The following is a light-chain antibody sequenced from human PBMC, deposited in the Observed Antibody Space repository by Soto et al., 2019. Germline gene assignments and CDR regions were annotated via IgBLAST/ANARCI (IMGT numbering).Light chain of an antibody. Sequence: DIVMTQSPLSLPVTPGAPASISCRSSQSLLHSNGFNYLDWYLQKPGQSPQLLIYLGSNRSSVVSDRFSGSGSGTDFTLNISRVEAEDVGGDYSLRALQTRTFGKGTKVEIK. CDR1: QSLLHSNGFNY. CDR2: LGS. J-gene: IGKJ1*01. CDR3: LRALQTRT. V-gene: IGKV2-28*01.